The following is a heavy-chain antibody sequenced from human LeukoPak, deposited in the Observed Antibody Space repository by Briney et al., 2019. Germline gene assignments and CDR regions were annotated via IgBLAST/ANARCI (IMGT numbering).Heavy chain of an antibody. CDR3: AREPKY. J-gene: IGHJ4*02. Sequence: SETLSLTCTVSGASISSGGYYWSWLRQHPGKGLEWIGYIYFSGSTYYNPSLKSRVTISVDTSKNQFSLKLSSVTAADTAVYYCAREPKYWGQGTLVTVPS. V-gene: IGHV4-31*03. CDR2: IYFSGST. CDR1: GASISSGGYY.